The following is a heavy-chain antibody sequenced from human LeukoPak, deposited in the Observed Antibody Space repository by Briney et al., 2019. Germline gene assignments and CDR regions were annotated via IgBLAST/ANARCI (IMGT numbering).Heavy chain of an antibody. CDR3: AKVGSSSFMGAFDV. Sequence: GGSLRLSCSATEFTFDDYAMNWVRQAPAKGLEWVSSIEWDSSTINYADSVKGRFTISRDNAKYSLYLRMTSLRTEDTALYYCAKVGSSSFMGAFDVWGQGTMVTVSS. CDR2: IEWDSSTI. V-gene: IGHV3-9*01. J-gene: IGHJ3*01. D-gene: IGHD3-10*01. CDR1: EFTFDDYA.